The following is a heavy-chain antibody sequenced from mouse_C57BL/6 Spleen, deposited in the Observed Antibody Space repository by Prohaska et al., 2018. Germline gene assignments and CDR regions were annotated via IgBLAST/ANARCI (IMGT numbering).Heavy chain of an antibody. CDR3: ARPAQATWFAY. V-gene: IGHV1-72*01. Sequence: QVQLQQPGAELVKPGASVKLSCKASGYTVTSYWMHWVKQRPGRGHERIGRIDPNSGGTKYNEKFKSKDTRTVDKPSSTAYMQLSSLTSEDSAVYYCARPAQATWFAYWGQGTLVTVS. CDR1: GYTVTSYW. CDR2: IDPNSGGT. D-gene: IGHD3-2*02. J-gene: IGHJ3*01.